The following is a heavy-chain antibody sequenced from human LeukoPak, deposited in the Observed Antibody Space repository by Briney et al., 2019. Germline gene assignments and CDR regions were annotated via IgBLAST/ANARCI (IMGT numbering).Heavy chain of an antibody. CDR2: IYYSGST. V-gene: IGHV4-59*01. J-gene: IGHJ4*02. D-gene: IGHD4-17*01. CDR3: ASYGDSGNY. CDR1: GGSISSYY. Sequence: SETLPLTCSVSGGSISSYYWSWIRQPPGKGLEWIGYIYYSGSTNYNPSLKSRVTISVDTSKNQFSLKLSSVTAADTAVYYCASYGDSGNYWGQGTLVTVSS.